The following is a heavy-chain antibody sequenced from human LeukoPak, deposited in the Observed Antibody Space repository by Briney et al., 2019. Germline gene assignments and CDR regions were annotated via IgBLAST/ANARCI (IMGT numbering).Heavy chain of an antibody. V-gene: IGHV4-4*02. CDR1: GGSINSSNW. J-gene: IGHJ4*02. CDR3: ARGRSYGIWYYFDY. Sequence: PSETLSLTCAVSGGSINSSNWWSWVRQPPGKGLEWIGEIYHSGGTNYNPSLKSRVTILVDKSKNQFSLKLSSVTAADTAVYYCARGRSYGIWYYFDYWGQGTLVTVSS. CDR2: IYHSGGT. D-gene: IGHD5-18*01.